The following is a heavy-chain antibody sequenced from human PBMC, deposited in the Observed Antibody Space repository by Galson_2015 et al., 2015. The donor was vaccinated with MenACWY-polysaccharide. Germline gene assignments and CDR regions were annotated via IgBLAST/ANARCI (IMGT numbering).Heavy chain of an antibody. J-gene: IGHJ4*02. CDR1: GFTFSSYW. CDR2: IKKDGSEK. V-gene: IGHV3-7*01. CDR3: ARVQGGYSNDWHHPYYYDY. Sequence: SLRLSCAASGFTFSSYWMTWVRQAPGKGLEWVANIKKDGSEKYYVDSVKGRFTISRDNSKNTLHLQMNSLRVEDTAVYYCARVQGGYSNDWHHPYYYDYWGQGTLVTVSS. D-gene: IGHD6-13*01.